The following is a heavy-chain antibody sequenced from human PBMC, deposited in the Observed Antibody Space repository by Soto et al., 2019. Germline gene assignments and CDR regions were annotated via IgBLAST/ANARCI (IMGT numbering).Heavy chain of an antibody. CDR3: ARDMGSGWPYYYGMDV. J-gene: IGHJ6*02. CDR1: GYTFTSYG. CDR2: ISAYNGNT. V-gene: IGHV1-18*01. D-gene: IGHD6-19*01. Sequence: ASVKVSRKASGYTFTSYGISWVRQAPGQGLEWMGWISAYNGNTNYAQKLQGRVTMTTDTSTSTAYMELRSLRSDDTAVYYCARDMGSGWPYYYGMDVWGQGTTVTVSS.